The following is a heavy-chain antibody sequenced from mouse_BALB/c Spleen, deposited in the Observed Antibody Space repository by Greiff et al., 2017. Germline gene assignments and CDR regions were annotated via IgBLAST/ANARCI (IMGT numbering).Heavy chain of an antibody. CDR1: GFAFSSYD. CDR3: ARHRGSRFAY. CDR2: ISSGGGST. D-gene: IGHD1-1*01. Sequence: EVKVVESGGGLVKPGGSLKLSCAASGFAFSSYDMSWVRQTPEKRLEWVAYISSGGGSTYYPDTVKGRFTISRDNAKNTLYLQMSSLKSEDTAMYYCARHRGSRFAYWGQGTLVTVSA. J-gene: IGHJ3*01. V-gene: IGHV5-12-1*01.